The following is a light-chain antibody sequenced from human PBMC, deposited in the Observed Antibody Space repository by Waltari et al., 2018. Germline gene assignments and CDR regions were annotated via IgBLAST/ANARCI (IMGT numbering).Light chain of an antibody. J-gene: IGLJ3*02. CDR2: DVN. CDR3: CSYAGSAISM. Sequence: QSALTQTASVSGSPGQAITISCSGTTSVMGKYNLVSWYQQHPGKAPTLIIYDVNKRPSGVSNRFSGSKSGNTAFLTISGLQSADEADYYCCSYAGSAISMFGGGTKVTVL. CDR1: TSVMGKYNL. V-gene: IGLV2-23*02.